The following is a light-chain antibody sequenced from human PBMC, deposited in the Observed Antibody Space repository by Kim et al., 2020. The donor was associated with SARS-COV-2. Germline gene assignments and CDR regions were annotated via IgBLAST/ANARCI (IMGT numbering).Light chain of an antibody. CDR1: SSDVGGYNY. J-gene: IGLJ2*01. CDR3: SSYTSSSTVV. Sequence: QSLTISCTGTSSDVGGYNYLSWYQQHPGKAPKLMIYDVSNRPSGVSNRFSGSKSGNTASLTISGLQAEDEADYYCSSYTSSSTVVFGGGTQLTV. CDR2: DVS. V-gene: IGLV2-14*03.